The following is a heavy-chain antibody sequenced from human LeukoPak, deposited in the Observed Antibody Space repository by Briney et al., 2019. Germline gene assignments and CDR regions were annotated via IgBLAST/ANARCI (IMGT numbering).Heavy chain of an antibody. CDR1: GGTFSSYA. CDR2: IIPIFGTA. V-gene: IGHV1-69*06. D-gene: IGHD2-15*01. J-gene: IGHJ6*04. CDR3: ARTCALSGGSCYSVYYYYGMDV. Sequence: SVKVSCKASGGTFSSYAISWVRQAPGQGLEWMGGIIPIFGTANYAQKFQGRVTITADKSTSTAYMELSSLRSEDTAVFYCARTCALSGGSCYSVYYYYGMDVWGKGTTVTVSS.